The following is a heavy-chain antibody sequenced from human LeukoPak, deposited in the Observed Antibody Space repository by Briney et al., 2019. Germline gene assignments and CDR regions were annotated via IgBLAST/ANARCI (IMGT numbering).Heavy chain of an antibody. J-gene: IGHJ4*02. CDR2: INGRGVTI. CDR1: GFTFSAYS. Sequence: GGSLRLSCAASGFTFSAYSMNWVRHTPGRGLEWVANINGRGVTIHYADSFRGRFTISRDNTKNSLNLQMNSLRAEDTAVYYCAKGQITRSDRFDYWGQGTLVTVSS. CDR3: AKGQITRSDRFDY. D-gene: IGHD3-16*01. V-gene: IGHV3-48*04.